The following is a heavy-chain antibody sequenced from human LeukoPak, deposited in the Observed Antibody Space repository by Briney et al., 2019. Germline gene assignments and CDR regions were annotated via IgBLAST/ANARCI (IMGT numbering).Heavy chain of an antibody. J-gene: IGHJ4*02. Sequence: SETLSLTCTVSGGSISSGGYYWSWIRQHPGKGLEWIGYIYYSGSTYYNPSLKSRVTISVDTSKNQFSLKLSSVTAADTAVYYCASVADFWSGYFDYWGQGTLVTVSS. CDR3: ASVADFWSGYFDY. D-gene: IGHD3-3*01. CDR2: IYYSGST. CDR1: GGSISSGGYY. V-gene: IGHV4-31*03.